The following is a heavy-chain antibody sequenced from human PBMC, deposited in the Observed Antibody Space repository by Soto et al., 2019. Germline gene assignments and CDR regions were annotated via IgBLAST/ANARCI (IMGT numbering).Heavy chain of an antibody. D-gene: IGHD6-13*01. Sequence: QVQLVESGGGVVQPGRSLRLSCAASGFTFSSYGMHWVRQAPGKGLEWVAVISYDGSNKYYADSVKGRFTISRDNSKNTLYLQMNSLRAEDTAVYYCAKDRVLIAAAGREPDFDYWGQGTLVTVSS. J-gene: IGHJ4*02. CDR1: GFTFSSYG. CDR2: ISYDGSNK. CDR3: AKDRVLIAAAGREPDFDY. V-gene: IGHV3-30*18.